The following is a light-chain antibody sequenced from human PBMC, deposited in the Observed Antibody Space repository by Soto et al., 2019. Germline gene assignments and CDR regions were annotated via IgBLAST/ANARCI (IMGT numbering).Light chain of an antibody. J-gene: IGLJ2*01. V-gene: IGLV2-8*01. CDR2: EVT. CDR1: RSDVGDYNY. CDR3: RSYAGSDNFEV. Sequence: QSALTQPPSASGSPGQSVTISCTGTRSDVGDYNYVSWYQQHPGKAPKLLIYEVTKRPSGVPDRFSGSKSAHTASLTVSGLKAADEADYYCRSYAGSDNFEVFGGGTKLTVL.